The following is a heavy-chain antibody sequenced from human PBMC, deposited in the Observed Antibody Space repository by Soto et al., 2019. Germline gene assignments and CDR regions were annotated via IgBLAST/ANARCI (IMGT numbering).Heavy chain of an antibody. CDR1: GFTFSNFA. J-gene: IGHJ4*02. Sequence: QLLESGGGFVQPGGSLRLSCVASGFTFSNFAMAWVRQAPGEGLEWVSAISGSGDDTFYADSMKGRFTISRDNSKDTLYLQINSLRAEDTAVYYCAIPRPKTGSTFGFWGQGTLVTVSS. D-gene: IGHD1-1*01. CDR3: AIPRPKTGSTFGF. CDR2: ISGSGDDT. V-gene: IGHV3-23*01.